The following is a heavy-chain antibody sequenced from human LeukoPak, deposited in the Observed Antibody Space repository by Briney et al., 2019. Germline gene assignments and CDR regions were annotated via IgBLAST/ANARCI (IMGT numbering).Heavy chain of an antibody. Sequence: ASVKVSCKASGYTFTSYGISWVRQAPGQGLEWMGWISAYNGNTNYAQKLQGRVTMTTDTSTGTAYMELRSLRSDDTAVYYCATTTVLDYDSSGYTYWGQGTLVTVSS. CDR3: ATTTVLDYDSSGYTY. D-gene: IGHD3-22*01. CDR2: ISAYNGNT. CDR1: GYTFTSYG. J-gene: IGHJ4*02. V-gene: IGHV1-18*01.